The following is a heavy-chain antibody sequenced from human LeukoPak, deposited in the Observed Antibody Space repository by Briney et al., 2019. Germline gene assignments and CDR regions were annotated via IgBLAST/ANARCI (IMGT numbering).Heavy chain of an antibody. D-gene: IGHD2/OR15-2a*01. CDR1: GNYW. Sequence: GGSLRLSCAASGNYWMHWVRQAPGKGLVWVSHINSDGSWTSYADSVKGRFTISKDNAKNTVYLQMNSLRAGDTAVYYCVSFYETYWGRGTLVTVSS. J-gene: IGHJ4*02. CDR2: INSDGSWT. CDR3: VSFYETY. V-gene: IGHV3-74*01.